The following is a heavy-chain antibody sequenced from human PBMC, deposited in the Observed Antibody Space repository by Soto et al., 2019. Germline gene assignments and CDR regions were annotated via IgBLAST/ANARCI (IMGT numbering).Heavy chain of an antibody. J-gene: IGHJ4*02. Sequence: PSETLSLTCAVSGASIDSSDWWNWVRQTPEKGLEWIGEIFHEGNIIYNPSLKSRVTISVDKSRNQLSLELRSVTAADTALYYCVLDHQSGERWSFDYWGQGILVTVSS. D-gene: IGHD6-13*01. V-gene: IGHV4-4*02. CDR3: VLDHQSGERWSFDY. CDR1: GASIDSSDW. CDR2: IFHEGNI.